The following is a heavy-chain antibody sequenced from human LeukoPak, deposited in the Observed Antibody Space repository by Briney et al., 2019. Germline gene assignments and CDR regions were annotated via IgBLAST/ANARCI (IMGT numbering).Heavy chain of an antibody. CDR3: ARGYSYGYRPMDY. Sequence: PSETLSLTCTVSGGSTSSYYWSWIRQPPGKGLEWIGYIYYSGSTNYNPSLKSRVTISVDTSKNQFSLKLSSVTAADTAVYYCARGYSYGYRPMDYWGQGTLVTVSS. J-gene: IGHJ4*02. D-gene: IGHD5-18*01. V-gene: IGHV4-59*01. CDR2: IYYSGST. CDR1: GGSTSSYY.